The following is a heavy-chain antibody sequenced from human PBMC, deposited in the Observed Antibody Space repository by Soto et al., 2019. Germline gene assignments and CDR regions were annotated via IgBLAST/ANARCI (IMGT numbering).Heavy chain of an antibody. J-gene: IGHJ4*02. Sequence: QVQLVESGGGVVQPGRSLRLSCAASGFTFSSYGMHWVRQAPGKGLEWVAVIWYDGSNKYYADSVKGRFTISRDNSKNTLYLQMNSLRAEDTAVYYCARDKQQLASFDYWGKGTLVTVSS. CDR1: GFTFSSYG. V-gene: IGHV3-33*01. CDR3: ARDKQQLASFDY. D-gene: IGHD6-13*01. CDR2: IWYDGSNK.